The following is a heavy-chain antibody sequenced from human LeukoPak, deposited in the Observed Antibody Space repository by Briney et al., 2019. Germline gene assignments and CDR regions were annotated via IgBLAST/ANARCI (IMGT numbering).Heavy chain of an antibody. Sequence: ASVKVSCKASGGTFSSYAINWVRQATGQGLEWMGWMNPNSGNTGYAQKFQGRVTMIRNTSISTAYMELSSLRSEDTAVYYCARRITMVRGVTLGYWGQGTLVTVSS. CDR1: GGTFSSYA. V-gene: IGHV1-8*02. CDR3: ARRITMVRGVTLGY. J-gene: IGHJ4*02. D-gene: IGHD3-10*01. CDR2: MNPNSGNT.